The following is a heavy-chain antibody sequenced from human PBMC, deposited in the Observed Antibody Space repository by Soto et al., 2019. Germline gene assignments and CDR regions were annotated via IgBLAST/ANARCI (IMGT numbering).Heavy chain of an antibody. CDR2: ISGLNRST. CDR3: ARDLFGDEGPGYFDY. Sequence: QVHLVQSGVEVKKPGASVKVSCKASGYSFSTYGISWVRQAPGQGLEWMGWISGLNRSTNYAQNLQCRLIMTTDTSTRTEYMDLRSLVFDDTAMYYCARDLFGDEGPGYFDYWGQGTLVTVSS. CDR1: GYSFSTYG. J-gene: IGHJ4*02. V-gene: IGHV1-18*01. D-gene: IGHD2-21*01.